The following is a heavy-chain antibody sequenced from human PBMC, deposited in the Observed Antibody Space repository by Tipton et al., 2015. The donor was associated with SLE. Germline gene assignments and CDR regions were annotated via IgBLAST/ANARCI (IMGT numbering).Heavy chain of an antibody. Sequence: QSGAEVKKPGASVRVSCKTSGYLFTEYPIYWVRQAPGQSLEWMGWITPGNGDTKSSQKIQGRLTITTDTSATTVFMDLGGLTSEDTAVYYCARARLNSLDHWGQGTLVTVSS. J-gene: IGHJ4*02. CDR3: ARARLNSLDH. V-gene: IGHV1-3*01. CDR1: GYLFTEYP. D-gene: IGHD5/OR15-5a*01. CDR2: ITPGNGDT.